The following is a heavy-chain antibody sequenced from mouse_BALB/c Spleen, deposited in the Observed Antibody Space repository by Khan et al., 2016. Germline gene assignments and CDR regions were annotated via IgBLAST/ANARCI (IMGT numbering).Heavy chain of an antibody. CDR3: ASPGLRRAWFAY. CDR1: GYTFTDYS. V-gene: IGHV9-2-1*01. D-gene: IGHD2-2*01. J-gene: IGHJ3*01. Sequence: QIQLVQSGPELKKPGETVKISCKASGYTFTDYSIHWVKQAPGKGLKWMGWINTETGEPTYADDFKGRFAFSLETSASTAYLQINNLKNEDTATXFWASPGLRRAWFAYWGQGTLVTVAA. CDR2: INTETGEP.